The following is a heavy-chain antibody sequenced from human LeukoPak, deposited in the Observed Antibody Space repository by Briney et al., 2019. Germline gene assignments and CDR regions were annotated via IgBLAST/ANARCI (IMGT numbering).Heavy chain of an antibody. Sequence: NSSETLSLTCAVSGGSISSSNWWSWVRQPAGKGLEWIGETYHSGSTNYNPSLKSRVAISVDKSKNQFSLKLSSVTAADTAVYYCARPELHRSGWFDPWGQGTLVTVSS. D-gene: IGHD1-7*01. J-gene: IGHJ5*02. CDR3: ARPELHRSGWFDP. CDR2: TYHSGST. CDR1: GGSISSSNW. V-gene: IGHV4-4*02.